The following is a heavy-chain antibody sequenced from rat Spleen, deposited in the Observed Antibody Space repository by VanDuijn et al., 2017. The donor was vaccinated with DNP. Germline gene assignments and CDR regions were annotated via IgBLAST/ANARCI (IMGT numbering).Heavy chain of an antibody. CDR2: ISYSGST. CDR1: GYSITSNY. Sequence: EVQLQESGPGPVKPSQSLSLTCSVTGYSITSNYWGWIRKFPGNKMEWMGYISYSGSTGYNPSLKSRISITRDTSKNQFFLQLNSITTEDTATYYCARGLNYGGYNYYWYFDFWGPGTMVTVSS. J-gene: IGHJ1*01. V-gene: IGHV3-1*01. D-gene: IGHD1-11*01. CDR3: ARGLNYGGYNYYWYFDF.